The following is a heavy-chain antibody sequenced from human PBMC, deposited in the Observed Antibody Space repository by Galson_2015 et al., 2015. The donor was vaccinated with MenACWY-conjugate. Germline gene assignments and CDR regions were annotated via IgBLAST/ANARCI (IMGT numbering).Heavy chain of an antibody. Sequence: SLRLSCAASGFTFRNYWMHWVRQVPGKGLVWVSRINPDGNSKTYADSVKGRFTISRDNVNNTLYLQMNSLRPEDTAVYYCARDYGAWAGRAGNWFDPWGQGTQVTVS. CDR2: INPDGNSK. J-gene: IGHJ5*02. CDR1: GFTFRNYW. D-gene: IGHD6-19*01. V-gene: IGHV3-74*03. CDR3: ARDYGAWAGRAGNWFDP.